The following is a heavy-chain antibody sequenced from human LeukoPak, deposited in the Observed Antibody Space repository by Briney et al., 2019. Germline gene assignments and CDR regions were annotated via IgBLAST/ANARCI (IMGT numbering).Heavy chain of an antibody. Sequence: SETLSLTCTVSGVSISSSNSYWGWIRQPPGKGLEWIGSIYYSGNTYYNASLKSQVSISIDTSKNQFSLRLTSVTAADTAVYYCARGDCSGGSCYKMENWFDPWGQGTLVTVSS. D-gene: IGHD2-15*01. CDR1: GVSISSSNSY. V-gene: IGHV4-39*01. J-gene: IGHJ5*02. CDR3: ARGDCSGGSCYKMENWFDP. CDR2: IYYSGNT.